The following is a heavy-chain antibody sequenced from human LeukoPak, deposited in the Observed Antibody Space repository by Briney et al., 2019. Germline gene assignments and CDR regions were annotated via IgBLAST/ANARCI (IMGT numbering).Heavy chain of an antibody. CDR1: GYTFTSYG. CDR2: ISVYNGNT. CDR3: ARALDTPTNDY. J-gene: IGHJ4*02. V-gene: IGHV1-18*01. D-gene: IGHD5-18*01. Sequence: ASVKVSCKASGYTFTSYGINWVRQAPGQGLEWMGWISVYNGNTLYAQRLQGRVTMTTDTSTSTAYMDLRNLRSDDTAVYYCARALDTPTNDYWGQGTLVTVSS.